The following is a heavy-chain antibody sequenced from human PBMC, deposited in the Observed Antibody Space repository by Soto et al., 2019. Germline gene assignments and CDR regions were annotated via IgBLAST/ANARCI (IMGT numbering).Heavy chain of an antibody. CDR3: ARDRYPYYDFWSGYYRCFDY. V-gene: IGHV1-69*06. J-gene: IGHJ4*02. Sequence: SVKVSCKASGGTFSSYAISWVRQAPGQGLEWMGGIIPIFGTANYAQKFQGRVTITADKSTSTAYMELSSLRSEDTAVYYCARDRYPYYDFWSGYYRCFDYWGQGTLVTVSS. D-gene: IGHD3-3*01. CDR1: GGTFSSYA. CDR2: IIPIFGTA.